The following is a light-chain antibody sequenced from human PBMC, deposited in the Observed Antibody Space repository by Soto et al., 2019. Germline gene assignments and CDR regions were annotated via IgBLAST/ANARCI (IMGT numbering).Light chain of an antibody. CDR3: SSYTTSSTQV. V-gene: IGLV2-14*01. CDR2: EVS. J-gene: IGLJ3*02. CDR1: SSDIGTYNY. Sequence: QSVLTQPASVSGSPGQSITISCTGTSSDIGTYNYVSWYQQHPGKVPKLMIYEVSNRPSGVSNRFSASKAGNTASLAISGLQAEDEADYYCSSYTTSSTQVFGGGTKLTVL.